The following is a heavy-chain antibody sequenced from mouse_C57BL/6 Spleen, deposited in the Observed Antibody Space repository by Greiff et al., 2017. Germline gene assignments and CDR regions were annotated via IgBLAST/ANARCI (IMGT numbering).Heavy chain of an antibody. V-gene: IGHV1-69*01. CDR1: GYTFTSYW. J-gene: IGHJ3*01. CDR2: IDPSDSYT. CDR3: ARERASWFAY. Sequence: QVQLQQPGAELVMPGASVKLSCKASGYTFTSYWMHWVKQRPGQGLEWIGEIDPSDSYTNYNQKFKGKSTLTVDKYSSTAYMQLSSLTSEDSAVYYCARERASWFAYWGQGTLVTVSA. D-gene: IGHD6-1*01.